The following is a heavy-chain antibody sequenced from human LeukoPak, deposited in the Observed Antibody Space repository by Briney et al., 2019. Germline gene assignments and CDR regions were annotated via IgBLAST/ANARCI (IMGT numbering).Heavy chain of an antibody. CDR3: AITGGYY. CDR2: INHSGST. J-gene: IGHJ4*02. D-gene: IGHD3-16*01. Sequence: SETLPLTCAVYGGSFSGYYWSWIRQPPGKGLEWIGEINHSGSTNYNPSLKSRVTISVDTSKNQFSLKLSSVTAADTAVYYCAITGGYYWGQGTLVTVSS. CDR1: GGSFSGYY. V-gene: IGHV4-34*01.